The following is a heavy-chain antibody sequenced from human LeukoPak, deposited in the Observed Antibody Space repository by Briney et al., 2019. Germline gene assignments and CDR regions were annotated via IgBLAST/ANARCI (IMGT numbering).Heavy chain of an antibody. J-gene: IGHJ4*02. V-gene: IGHV3-23*01. CDR1: GFIFSSYA. CDR3: AKYEDYYDSSGYVDY. D-gene: IGHD3-22*01. CDR2: ISGSGGST. Sequence: GGSLRLSCATSGFIFSSYAMSWVRQAPGKGLEWVSAISGSGGSTYYADSVKGRFTISRDNSKNTLYLQMNSLRAEDTAVYYCAKYEDYYDSSGYVDYWGQGTLVTVSS.